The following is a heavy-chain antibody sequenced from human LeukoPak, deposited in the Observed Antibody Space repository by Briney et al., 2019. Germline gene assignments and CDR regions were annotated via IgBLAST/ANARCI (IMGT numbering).Heavy chain of an antibody. CDR2: IYYSGST. J-gene: IGHJ4*02. D-gene: IGHD5-18*01. Sequence: SETLSLTCTASGGSISSSSYYWGWIRQPPGKGLEWIGSIYYSGSTYYNPSLKSRVTISVDTSKNQFSLKLSSVTAADTAVYYCARLPTAMAYGTTFDYWGQGTLVTVSS. CDR3: ARLPTAMAYGTTFDY. CDR1: GGSISSSSYY. V-gene: IGHV4-39*01.